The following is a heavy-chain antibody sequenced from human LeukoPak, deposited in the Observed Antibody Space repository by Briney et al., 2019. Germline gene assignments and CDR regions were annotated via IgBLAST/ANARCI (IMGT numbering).Heavy chain of an antibody. Sequence: PSETLSLTCTVSGASISSYYWSWVRQPAGEGLEWIGRIYTSGSTNYKPSLKSRVTMSVDTSKNQFSLKLTSVTAADTAVYYCARDGVEHSSWYPLDSWGPGTLVTVSS. V-gene: IGHV4-4*07. CDR2: IYTSGST. J-gene: IGHJ4*02. CDR1: GASISSYY. CDR3: ARDGVEHSSWYPLDS. D-gene: IGHD6-13*01.